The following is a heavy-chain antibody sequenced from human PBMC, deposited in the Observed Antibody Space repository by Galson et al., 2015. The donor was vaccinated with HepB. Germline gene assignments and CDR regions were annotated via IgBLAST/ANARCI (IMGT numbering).Heavy chain of an antibody. CDR1: GFTFSSYA. CDR2: ISSSGGSE. V-gene: IGHV3-23*01. Sequence: SLRLSCAASGFTFSSYAMNWVRQAPGKGLEWVSGISSSGGSEHYADSVKGRFTISRDNSKNRLYLQMNSLRADDTAVYYCAKDYSYLYYYYGMDVWGQGTTVTVSS. CDR3: AKDYSYLYYYYGMDV. D-gene: IGHD5-24*01. J-gene: IGHJ6*02.